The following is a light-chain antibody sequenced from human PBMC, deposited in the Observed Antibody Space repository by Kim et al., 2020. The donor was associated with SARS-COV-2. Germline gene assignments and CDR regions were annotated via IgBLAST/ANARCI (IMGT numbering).Light chain of an antibody. Sequence: DIQMTQSPSSLSASVGDRVTITCRASQNINSDLNWYQQKAGKAPSLLIFAASSLQSGVPSRFSVSGSGTDFTLTISSLQPEDFATYYCQQSYNTPRTFGQGTKLEI. J-gene: IGKJ2*01. CDR1: QNINSD. V-gene: IGKV1-39*01. CDR3: QQSYNTPRT. CDR2: AAS.